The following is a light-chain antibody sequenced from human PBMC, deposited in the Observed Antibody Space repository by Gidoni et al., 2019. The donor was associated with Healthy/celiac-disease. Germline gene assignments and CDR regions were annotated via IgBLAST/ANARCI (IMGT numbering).Light chain of an antibody. CDR2: GAS. V-gene: IGKV3D-15*01. J-gene: IGKJ4*01. Sequence: EIVMTQSPAPPSVSPGERATLSCRASQSVSSSFAWYQQKPGQAPRLLIYGASTRATGSTARWSGSGSGTEFTLTISSLQSEDVAVYYCQQYNNWPPNTFGGGTKVEIK. CDR1: QSVSSS. CDR3: QQYNNWPPNT.